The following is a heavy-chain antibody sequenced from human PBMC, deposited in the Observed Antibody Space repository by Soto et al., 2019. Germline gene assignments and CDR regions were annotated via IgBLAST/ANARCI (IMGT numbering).Heavy chain of an antibody. CDR2: IIGSGGAT. J-gene: IGHJ1*01. V-gene: IGHV3-23*01. CDR1: GFTFDNYA. CDR3: VKDGPYINSWCTAEYCQN. D-gene: IGHD2-15*01. Sequence: GGSLRLSCAASGFTFDNYAMTWVRQAPGKGLEWVAHIIGSGGATKYADSVKGRFSISKDNSKNTLYLQMNNLAVEDTAQYYCVKDGPYINSWCTAEYCQNWGQGTLVTVS.